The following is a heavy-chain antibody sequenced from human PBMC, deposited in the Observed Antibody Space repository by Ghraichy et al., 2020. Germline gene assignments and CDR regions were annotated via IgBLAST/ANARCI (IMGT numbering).Heavy chain of an antibody. D-gene: IGHD1-1*01. CDR1: GGSFSDYD. J-gene: IGHJ5*02. V-gene: IGHV4-34*01. CDR3: ARVVFSNNWTPFHWFDP. Sequence: SETLSLTCAVYGGSFSDYDWTWIRQPPGKGLEWIGEINDSGSIDYNASLKSRVSISLDTSKNQFSLKLSSVTAADTAVYFCARVVFSNNWTPFHWFDPWGQVTLVIVSS. CDR2: INDSGSI.